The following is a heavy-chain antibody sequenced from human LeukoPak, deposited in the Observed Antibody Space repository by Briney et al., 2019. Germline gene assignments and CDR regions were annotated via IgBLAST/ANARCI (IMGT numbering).Heavy chain of an antibody. CDR3: AKRPSDYGDYLSYFDY. Sequence: PGGSLRLSCAASGFSFISYGMHWVRQAPGKGLEWVGVISDDGRSKDYADSVKGRFTISRDNSKDTLYLQMNSLRDEDTAVYYCAKRPSDYGDYLSYFDYWGQGTLVTVSS. CDR1: GFSFISYG. D-gene: IGHD4-17*01. V-gene: IGHV3-30*18. CDR2: ISDDGRSK. J-gene: IGHJ4*02.